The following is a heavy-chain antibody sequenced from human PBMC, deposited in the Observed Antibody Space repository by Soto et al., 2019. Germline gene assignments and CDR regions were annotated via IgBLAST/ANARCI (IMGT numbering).Heavy chain of an antibody. CDR3: AREDGIMTSTLFEY. V-gene: IGHV4-59*01. D-gene: IGHD1-1*01. CDR1: GASIRSYS. J-gene: IGHJ4*02. Sequence: PSETLSLTCSVSGASIRSYSWSWIRQSPGKGLEWIGYMSFSGTTNYSPSLKSRVTISEDTSENELSLTLSSVTAADTAVYYCAREDGIMTSTLFEYWGQGSLVTVS. CDR2: MSFSGTT.